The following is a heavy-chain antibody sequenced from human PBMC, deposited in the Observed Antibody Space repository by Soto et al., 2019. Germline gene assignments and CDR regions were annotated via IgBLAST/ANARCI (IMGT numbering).Heavy chain of an antibody. Sequence: PSETLSLTCTVSGGSISSGDYYWSWIRQPPGKGLEWIGYIYYSGSTYYNPSLKSRVTISVDTSKNQFSLKLSSVTAADTAVYYCAGRIAARPRYYYGMDVWGQGTTVTVSS. CDR1: GGSISSGDYY. CDR3: AGRIAARPRYYYGMDV. D-gene: IGHD6-6*01. V-gene: IGHV4-30-4*01. J-gene: IGHJ6*02. CDR2: IYYSGST.